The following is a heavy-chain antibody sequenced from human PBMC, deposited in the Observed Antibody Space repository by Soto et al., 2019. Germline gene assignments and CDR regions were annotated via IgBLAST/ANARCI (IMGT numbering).Heavy chain of an antibody. V-gene: IGHV4-30-4*01. CDR1: GGSISSGDYY. Sequence: SETLSLTCTVSGGSISSGDYYWSWIRQPPGKGLEWIGYIYYSGSTYYNPSLKSRVTISVDTSKNQFSLKLSSVTAADTAVYYCARDCRRNRNWFDPWGQGTLVTVSS. D-gene: IGHD1-1*01. CDR3: ARDCRRNRNWFDP. CDR2: IYYSGST. J-gene: IGHJ5*02.